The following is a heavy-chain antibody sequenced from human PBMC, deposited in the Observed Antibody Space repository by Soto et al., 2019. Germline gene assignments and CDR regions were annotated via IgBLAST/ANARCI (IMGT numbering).Heavy chain of an antibody. CDR2: INHSGST. Sequence: SETLSLTCAVYGGSFSGYYWSWIRQPPGKGLEWIGEINHSGSTNYNPSLKSRVTISVDTSKNQFSLKLSSVTAADTAVYYCARARGDIVVVVAAPEGDDAFDIWGQGTMVTVSS. CDR1: GGSFSGYY. V-gene: IGHV4-34*01. CDR3: ARARGDIVVVVAAPEGDDAFDI. D-gene: IGHD2-15*01. J-gene: IGHJ3*02.